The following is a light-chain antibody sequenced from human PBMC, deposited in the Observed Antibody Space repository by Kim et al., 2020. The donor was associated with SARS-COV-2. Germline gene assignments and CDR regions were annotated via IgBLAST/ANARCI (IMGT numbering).Light chain of an antibody. CDR3: QQYGRT. Sequence: LSLSPGKRATLSCRASQSVSSSYLAWYQQKPGQAPRLLIYGASSRATGIPDRFSGSGSGTDFTLTISRLEPEDFAVYYCQQYGRTFGQGTKVDIK. CDR2: GAS. V-gene: IGKV3-20*01. CDR1: QSVSSSY. J-gene: IGKJ1*01.